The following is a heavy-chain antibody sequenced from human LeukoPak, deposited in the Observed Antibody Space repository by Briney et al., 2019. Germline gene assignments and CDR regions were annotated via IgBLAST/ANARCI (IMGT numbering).Heavy chain of an antibody. J-gene: IGHJ4*02. CDR2: IYYSGST. CDR1: GGSISSYY. D-gene: IGHD5-24*01. Sequence: SETLSLTCTVSGGSISSYYWSWLRQPPGKGLEWIGYIYYSGSTNYNPSLKSRVTISVDTSYNQFSLKLSSVTAADTAVYYCARGARDFDYWGQGALVTVSS. V-gene: IGHV4-59*01. CDR3: ARGARDFDY.